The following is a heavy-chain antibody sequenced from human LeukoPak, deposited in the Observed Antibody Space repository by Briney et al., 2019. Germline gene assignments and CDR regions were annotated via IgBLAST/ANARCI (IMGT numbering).Heavy chain of an antibody. D-gene: IGHD2-2*01. CDR3: ARGAPSRLPAAFNWFDP. V-gene: IGHV1-69*13. CDR2: IIPIFGTA. Sequence: SVKVSCKASGGTFSSYAISWVRQAPGQGHEWMGGIIPIFGTANYAQKFQGRVTITADESTSTAYMELSSLRSEDTAVYYCARGAPSRLPAAFNWFDPWGQGTLVTVSS. J-gene: IGHJ5*02. CDR1: GGTFSSYA.